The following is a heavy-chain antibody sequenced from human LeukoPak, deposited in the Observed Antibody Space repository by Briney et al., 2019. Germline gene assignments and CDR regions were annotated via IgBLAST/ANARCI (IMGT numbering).Heavy chain of an antibody. J-gene: IGHJ6*03. D-gene: IGHD3-16*01. CDR2: VDPEDGET. CDR1: GYTFSDYY. Sequence: ASVEVSCKVSGYTFSDYYMHWVQQAPGKGLEWMGLVDPEDGETIYAEKFQGRVTITSDTSTDTAYMELSSLRSEDTAVYYCATEIMGLRDEYYYYYYMDVWGKGTTVTVSS. CDR3: ATEIMGLRDEYYYYYYMDV. V-gene: IGHV1-69-2*01.